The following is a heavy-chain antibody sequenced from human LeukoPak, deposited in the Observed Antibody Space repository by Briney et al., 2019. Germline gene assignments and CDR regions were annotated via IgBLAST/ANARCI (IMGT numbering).Heavy chain of an antibody. CDR3: AKGRSARPFEFNY. J-gene: IGHJ4*02. D-gene: IGHD6-6*01. V-gene: IGHV3-23*01. CDR2: ISDSGYNT. Sequence: PGGSLRLSCAASGFTFSSYAMNWVRQAPGKGLEWVSGISDSGYNTYDADSVKGRFTISRDNSKNTLYLQMNSLRAEDTGVYYCAKGRSARPFEFNYWGQGTLVTVSS. CDR1: GFTFSSYA.